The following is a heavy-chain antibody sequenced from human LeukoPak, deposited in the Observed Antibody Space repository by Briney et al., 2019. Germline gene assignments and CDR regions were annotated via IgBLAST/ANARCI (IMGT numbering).Heavy chain of an antibody. Sequence: SETLSLTCAVYGGSFSGYYWSWIRQPPGKGLEWIGEINHSGTTNYNPSLKSRVTISVDTSKNQFSLKLSSVTAADTAVYYCARGNCYVFDPWGQGTLVTVSS. D-gene: IGHD2-21*01. CDR2: INHSGTT. J-gene: IGHJ5*02. V-gene: IGHV4-34*01. CDR3: ARGNCYVFDP. CDR1: GGSFSGYY.